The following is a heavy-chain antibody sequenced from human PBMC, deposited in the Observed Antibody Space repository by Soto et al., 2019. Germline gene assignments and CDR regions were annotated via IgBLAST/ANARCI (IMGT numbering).Heavy chain of an antibody. CDR1: GFTFSSYA. V-gene: IGHV3-23*01. Sequence: EVQLLESGGGLVQPGGSLRLSCAASGFTFSSYAMRWVRQAPVKGLEWVSAISGSGGSTYYADSVKGRFTISRDNSKNTLYLQMNSLRAEVTVLYYCARRGSGRYYDYWGQGTLVTVSS. CDR3: ARRGSGRYYDY. D-gene: IGHD1-26*01. CDR2: ISGSGGST. J-gene: IGHJ4*02.